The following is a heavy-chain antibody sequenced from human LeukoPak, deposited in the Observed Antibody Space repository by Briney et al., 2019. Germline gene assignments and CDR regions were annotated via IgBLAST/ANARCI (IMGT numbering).Heavy chain of an antibody. V-gene: IGHV3-7*01. CDR2: IKPDGSVT. J-gene: IGHJ4*02. D-gene: IGHD6-19*01. CDR1: GFTFSSSY. CDR3: ARWIYSGGWATDY. Sequence: GGSLRLSCAASGFTFSSSYMTWVRQAPGKWLEWVTNIKPDGSVTSFVDAVKGRFTISRDNTKNSVYLQMNSLRAEDTAVYYCARWIYSGGWATDYWGQGALVTVSS.